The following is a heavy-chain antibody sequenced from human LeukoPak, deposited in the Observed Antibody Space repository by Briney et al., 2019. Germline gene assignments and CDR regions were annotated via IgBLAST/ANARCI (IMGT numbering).Heavy chain of an antibody. Sequence: GGSLRLSCAASGFTFSSYGMHWVRQAPGKGLEWVAVISKEGSLKYYTESVKGRFTISRDNSKNTLYLQMNSLRAEDTAVYYCAKELSDYSGYDYWGRGTLVTVSS. V-gene: IGHV3-30*18. CDR2: ISKEGSLK. D-gene: IGHD5-12*01. CDR1: GFTFSSYG. CDR3: AKELSDYSGYDY. J-gene: IGHJ4*02.